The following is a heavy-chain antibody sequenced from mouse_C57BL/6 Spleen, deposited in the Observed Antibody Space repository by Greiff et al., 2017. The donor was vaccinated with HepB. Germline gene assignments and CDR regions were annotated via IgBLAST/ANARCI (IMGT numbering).Heavy chain of an antibody. J-gene: IGHJ3*01. CDR1: GYTFTDYN. CDR2: INPNNGGT. Sequence: VQLQQSGPELVKPGASVKIPCKASGYTFTDYNMDWVKQSHGKSLEWIGDINPNNGGTIYNQKFKGKATLTVDKSSSTAYMELRSLTSEDTAVYYCARLVDGYPAWFAYWGQGTLVTVSA. CDR3: ARLVDGYPAWFAY. V-gene: IGHV1-18*01. D-gene: IGHD2-3*01.